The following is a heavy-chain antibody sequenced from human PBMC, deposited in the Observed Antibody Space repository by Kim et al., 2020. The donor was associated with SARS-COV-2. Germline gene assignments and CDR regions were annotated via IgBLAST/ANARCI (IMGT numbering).Heavy chain of an antibody. D-gene: IGHD3-22*01. CDR2: TYYRSKWYN. Sequence: SQTLSLTCAISGDSVSSNSAAWNWIRQSPSRGLEWLGRTYYRSKWYNDYAVSVKSRITINPDTSKNQFSLQLNSVTPEDTAVYYCARDSKYYDSSGYYYDAFDIWGQGTMVTVSS. J-gene: IGHJ3*02. CDR1: GDSVSSNSAA. V-gene: IGHV6-1*01. CDR3: ARDSKYYDSSGYYYDAFDI.